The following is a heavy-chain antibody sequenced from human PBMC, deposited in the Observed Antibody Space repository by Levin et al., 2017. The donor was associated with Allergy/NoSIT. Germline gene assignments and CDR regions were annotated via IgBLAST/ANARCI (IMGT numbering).Heavy chain of an antibody. J-gene: IGHJ4*02. CDR2: INHSGST. Sequence: KSSETLSLTCAVYGGSFSGYYWSWIRQPPGKGLEWIGEINHSGSTNYNPSLKSRVTISVDTSKNQFSLKLSSVTAADTAVYYCAREEYYGSGSTWGQGTLVTVSS. V-gene: IGHV4-34*01. D-gene: IGHD3-10*01. CDR3: AREEYYGSGST. CDR1: GGSFSGYY.